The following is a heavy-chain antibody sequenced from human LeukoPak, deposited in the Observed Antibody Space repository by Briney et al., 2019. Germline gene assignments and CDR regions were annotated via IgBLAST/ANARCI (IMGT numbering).Heavy chain of an antibody. D-gene: IGHD1-26*01. CDR1: GGSFSGYY. V-gene: IGHV4-34*01. CDR3: ARGLVYSGTYIDL. Sequence: TSETLSLTCAVYGGSFSGYYWSWIRQPPGKGLEWIGEINHSGSTNYNPSLKSRVTISVDTSKNQFSLKLSSVTAADTAVYYCARGLVYSGTYIDLWGQGTLVTVSS. J-gene: IGHJ5*02. CDR2: INHSGST.